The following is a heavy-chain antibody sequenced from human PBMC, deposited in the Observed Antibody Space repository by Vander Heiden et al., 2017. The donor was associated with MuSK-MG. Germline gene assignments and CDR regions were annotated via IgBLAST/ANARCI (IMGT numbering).Heavy chain of an antibody. CDR2: INPSGGST. CDR3: AKTSGSGTTKWFDP. D-gene: IGHD1-1*01. J-gene: IGHJ5*02. CDR1: GYTFSTYY. Sequence: QVQLVQSGAEVKLPGASVKVSCEASGYTFSTYYIHWVRQAPGQGLEWMGIINPSGGSTTYAQKFQGRVTMTRDTSTSTVYMELSSLRSEDTAVYYCAKTSGSGTTKWFDPWGQGTLVNVSS. V-gene: IGHV1-46*03.